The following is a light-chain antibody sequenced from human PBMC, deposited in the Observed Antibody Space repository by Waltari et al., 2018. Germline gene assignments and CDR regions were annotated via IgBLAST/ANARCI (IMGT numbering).Light chain of an antibody. CDR2: GAS. CDR3: QQYNNWPPGVYT. V-gene: IGKV3-15*01. J-gene: IGKJ2*01. CDR1: QSVSSN. Sequence: EIVMTQSPATLSVSPGERATLSCRASQSVSSNLAWYQQKPGQAPRLLIYGASTRAPGIPARFSGSGSGTEFTLTISSLQSEDFAVYYCQQYNNWPPGVYTFGQGTKLEIK.